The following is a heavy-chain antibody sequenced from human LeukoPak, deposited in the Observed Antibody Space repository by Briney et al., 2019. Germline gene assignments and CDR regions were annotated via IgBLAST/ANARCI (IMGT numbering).Heavy chain of an antibody. V-gene: IGHV3-9*01. CDR3: ARDWSAALTGYYFDF. D-gene: IGHD3-3*01. CDR2: INWNSVSR. CDR1: GLIFVAYP. J-gene: IGHJ4*02. Sequence: GGPLRLSGEASGLIFVAYPMHWARQAPGKGLEWGSVINWNSVSRGYADSVKGGFPISRANPKNSRYLQLNSLRSEDTALYYCARDWSAALTGYYFDFWGQGTLVAVSS.